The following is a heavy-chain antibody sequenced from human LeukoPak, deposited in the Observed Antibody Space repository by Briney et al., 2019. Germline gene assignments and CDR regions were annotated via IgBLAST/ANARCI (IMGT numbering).Heavy chain of an antibody. CDR2: ISAYNGNT. Sequence: ASVKVSCKASGYTFNSYDITWVQQAPGQGLEWMGWISAYNGNTNYAQKVQGRVTMTTDTSTSTAYMELRSLRSDDTAVYYCARVSHYYGSEIEYWGQGTLVTVSS. D-gene: IGHD3-10*01. CDR1: GYTFNSYD. J-gene: IGHJ4*02. V-gene: IGHV1-18*01. CDR3: ARVSHYYGSEIEY.